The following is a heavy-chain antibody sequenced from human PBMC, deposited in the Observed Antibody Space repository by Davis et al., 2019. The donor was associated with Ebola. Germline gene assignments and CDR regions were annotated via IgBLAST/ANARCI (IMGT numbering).Heavy chain of an antibody. CDR2: IYYSGST. Sequence: MPSETLSLTCSVSGDPISSRYFYWGWIRQPPGQGLEWIGSIYYSGSTYYNPSLKSRVTISVDTSKNQFSLKLSSVTAADTAVYYCARHPAYYYDSSGYYHQGHFDYWGQGTLVTVSS. J-gene: IGHJ4*02. CDR1: GDPISSRYFY. V-gene: IGHV4-39*01. D-gene: IGHD3-22*01. CDR3: ARHPAYYYDSSGYYHQGHFDY.